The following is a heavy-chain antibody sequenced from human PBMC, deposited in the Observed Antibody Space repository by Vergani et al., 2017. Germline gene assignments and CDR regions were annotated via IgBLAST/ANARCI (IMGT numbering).Heavy chain of an antibody. V-gene: IGHV4-61*10. D-gene: IGHD3-10*01. CDR2: IYYSGST. CDR3: ARGDGGRVRGVINYYMDV. CDR1: GGSVSSGSYY. Sequence: QVQLQESGPGLVKPSETLSLTCTVSGGSVSSGSYYWSWIRQPAGKGLEWIGYIYYSGSTNYNPSLKSRVTISVDTSKNQFSLKLSSVTAADTAVYYCARGDGGRVRGVINYYMDVWGKGTTVTVSS. J-gene: IGHJ6*03.